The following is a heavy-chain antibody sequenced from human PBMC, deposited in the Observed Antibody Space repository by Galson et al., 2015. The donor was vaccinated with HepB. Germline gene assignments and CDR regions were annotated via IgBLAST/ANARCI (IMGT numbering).Heavy chain of an antibody. CDR2: IYYSGST. D-gene: IGHD3-3*01. Sequence: SETLSLTCTVSGGSISSYYWSWIRQPPGKGLEWIGYIYYSGSTNYNPSLKSRVTISVDTSKNQFSLKLSSVTAADTAVYYCAKAAYYDFWRELGGYYYYMDVWGKGTTVTVSS. V-gene: IGHV4-59*08. CDR1: GGSISSYY. CDR3: AKAAYYDFWRELGGYYYYMDV. J-gene: IGHJ6*03.